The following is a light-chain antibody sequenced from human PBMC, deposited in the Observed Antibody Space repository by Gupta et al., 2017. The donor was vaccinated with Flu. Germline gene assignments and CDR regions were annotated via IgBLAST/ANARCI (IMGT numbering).Light chain of an antibody. CDR3: QQSYSSWT. J-gene: IGKJ1*01. Sequence: SPSSLSASVGDRVTSTCRASLRISIYLNWYQQKPGKAPKLLIFAASNLQSGVPSRFSGSGSGRDFTLTITSLQPEDFATYYCQQSYSSWTSGQGTKVEI. CDR1: LRISIY. V-gene: IGKV1-39*01. CDR2: AAS.